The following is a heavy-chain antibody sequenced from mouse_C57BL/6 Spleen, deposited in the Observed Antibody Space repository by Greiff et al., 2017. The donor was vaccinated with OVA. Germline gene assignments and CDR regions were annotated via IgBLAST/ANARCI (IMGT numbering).Heavy chain of an antibody. J-gene: IGHJ2*01. Sequence: EVKLQESGPELVKPGASVKIPCKASGYTFTDYNMDWVKQSHGKSLEWIGDINPNNGGTIYNQKFKGKATLTVDKSSSTAYMELRSLTSEDTAVYYCARRGLITTVEYYFDYWGQGTTLTVSS. V-gene: IGHV1-18*01. CDR2: INPNNGGT. CDR3: ARRGLITTVEYYFDY. CDR1: GYTFTDYN. D-gene: IGHD1-1*01.